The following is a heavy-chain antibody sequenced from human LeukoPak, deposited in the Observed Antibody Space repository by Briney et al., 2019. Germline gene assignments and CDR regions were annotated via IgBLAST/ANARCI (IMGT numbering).Heavy chain of an antibody. V-gene: IGHV4-59*01. D-gene: IGHD5-24*01. CDR1: GGSISSYY. J-gene: IGHJ4*02. CDR2: TYYSGST. Sequence: SETLSLTCTVSGGSISSYYWSWIRQPPGKGLEWIGYTYYSGSTNYNPSLKSRVTISVDTSKNQFSLKLSSVTAADTAVYYCARDGDGYNSGYYFDYWGQGTLVTVSS. CDR3: ARDGDGYNSGYYFDY.